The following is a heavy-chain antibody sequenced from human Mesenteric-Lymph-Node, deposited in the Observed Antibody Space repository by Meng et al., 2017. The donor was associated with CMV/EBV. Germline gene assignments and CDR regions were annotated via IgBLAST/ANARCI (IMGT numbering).Heavy chain of an antibody. V-gene: IGHV4-34*01. CDR1: GGSFSGYY. J-gene: IGHJ4*02. CDR3: ARHQRWLKSEGGFNY. Sequence: QVQLQQWGAGLLKPSETLSLTCAVYGGSFSGYYWSWIRQPPGKGLEWIGEINHSGSTNYNPSLKSRVTISVDTSKNQFSLKLSSVTAADTAAYYCARHQRWLKSEGGFNYWGQGTLVTVYS. D-gene: IGHD4-23*01. CDR2: INHSGST.